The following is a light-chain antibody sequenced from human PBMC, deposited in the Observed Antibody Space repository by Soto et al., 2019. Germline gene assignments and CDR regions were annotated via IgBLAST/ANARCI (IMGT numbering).Light chain of an antibody. CDR3: QQYDNLPLT. V-gene: IGKV1-33*01. J-gene: IGKJ4*01. Sequence: DIQITQSPSSLSSCLLDIVTITCQASQDISNYLNWYQQKPGKAPKLLIYDAFNLETGVPSRFSGGVSGTDFTLSISSLQPQDFATYYCQQYDNLPLTFGGGTKVDIK. CDR2: DAF. CDR1: QDISNY.